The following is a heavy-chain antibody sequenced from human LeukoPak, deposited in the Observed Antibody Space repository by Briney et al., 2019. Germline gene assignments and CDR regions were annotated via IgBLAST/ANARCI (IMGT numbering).Heavy chain of an antibody. D-gene: IGHD5-24*01. CDR2: ISYDGSTQ. Sequence: GGSLRLSCAASGFTFSSYGMHWVRQALGKGLEWVAVISYDGSTQYYADSVKGRFTISRDNSNNMLSLQMNSLKAEDTAVYYCAKGRMMATIMISFDYWGRGTLVTVSS. V-gene: IGHV3-30*18. J-gene: IGHJ4*02. CDR3: AKGRMMATIMISFDY. CDR1: GFTFSSYG.